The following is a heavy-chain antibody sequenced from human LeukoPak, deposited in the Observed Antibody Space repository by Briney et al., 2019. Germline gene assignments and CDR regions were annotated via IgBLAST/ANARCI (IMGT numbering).Heavy chain of an antibody. D-gene: IGHD3-10*01. Sequence: AASVKVSCKASGYTFTSYGISWVRQAPGQGLEWMGWISAYNGNTNYAQKLQGRVTMTKDTSTSTAYMELRSLRSDDTAVYYCARASHYYGSGSYYDLLSGWFDPWGQGTLVTVSS. V-gene: IGHV1-18*04. CDR1: GYTFTSYG. J-gene: IGHJ5*02. CDR3: ARASHYYGSGSYYDLLSGWFDP. CDR2: ISAYNGNT.